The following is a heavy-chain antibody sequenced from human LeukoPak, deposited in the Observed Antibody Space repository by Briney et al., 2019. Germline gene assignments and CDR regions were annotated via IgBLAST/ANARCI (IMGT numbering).Heavy chain of an antibody. J-gene: IGHJ3*02. CDR1: GGSISSYY. CDR2: IYYSGST. V-gene: IGHV4-59*08. CDR3: ARHGGNDSSGYYSRRSPDENAFDI. Sequence: SETLSLTCTVSGGSISSYYWSWIRQPPGKGLEWIGYIYYSGSTNYNPSLKSRVTISVDTSKNQFSLKLSSVTAADTAVYYCARHGGNDSSGYYSRRSPDENAFDIWGQGTMVTVSS. D-gene: IGHD3-22*01.